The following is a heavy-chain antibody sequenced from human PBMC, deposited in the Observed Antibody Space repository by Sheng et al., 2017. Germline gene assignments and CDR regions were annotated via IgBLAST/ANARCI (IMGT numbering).Heavy chain of an antibody. CDR3: AKDWDHYDSSGHVYFFDF. D-gene: IGHD3-22*01. CDR1: GFTFSSHG. CDR2: ISGSGAST. Sequence: EVQLLESGGGLVQPGGSLRLSCAASGFTFSSHGMSWVRQAPGKGLEWVSVISGSGASTYYADSVKGRFTISRDNSRNTLFLQMNSLRAEDTAVYYCAKDWDHYDSSGHVYFFDFWGQGALVTVSS. V-gene: IGHV3-23*01. J-gene: IGHJ4*02.